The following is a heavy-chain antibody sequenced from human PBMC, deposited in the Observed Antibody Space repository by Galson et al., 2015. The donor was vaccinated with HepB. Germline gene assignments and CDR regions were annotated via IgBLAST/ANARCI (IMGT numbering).Heavy chain of an antibody. Sequence: SVKVSCKASGFTFTSSAVQWVRQARGQRLEWIGWIVVGSGNTNYAQKFQERVTITRDMSTSTAYMELSSLRSEDTAVYYCAASTQDYGSGSSIDDAFDIWGQGTMVTVSS. V-gene: IGHV1-58*01. D-gene: IGHD3-10*01. CDR3: AASTQDYGSGSSIDDAFDI. CDR1: GFTFTSSA. J-gene: IGHJ3*02. CDR2: IVVGSGNT.